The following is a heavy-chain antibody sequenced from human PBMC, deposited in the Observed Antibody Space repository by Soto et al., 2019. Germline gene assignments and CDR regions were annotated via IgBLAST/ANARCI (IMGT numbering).Heavy chain of an antibody. V-gene: IGHV4-59*01. CDR1: GGSISSYY. CDR2: IYYSGST. D-gene: IGHD2-21*02. CDR3: ARARRGGYCGGDCHSNWFDP. J-gene: IGHJ5*02. Sequence: SETLSLTCTVSGGSISSYYWSWIRQPPGKGLEWIGYIYYSGSTNYNPSLKSRVTISVDTSKNQFSLKLSSVTAADTAVYYCARARRGGYCGGDCHSNWFDPWGQGTLVTVS.